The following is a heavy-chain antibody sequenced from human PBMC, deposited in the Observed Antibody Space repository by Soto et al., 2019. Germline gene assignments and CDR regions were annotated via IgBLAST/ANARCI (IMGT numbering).Heavy chain of an antibody. J-gene: IGHJ6*02. V-gene: IGHV1-46*01. CDR1: GYTLTDYS. D-gene: IGHD3-10*01. CDR2: INPNGGST. CDR3: ARGACPTLMRLWESGMDV. Sequence: QVQLVQSGAEVKKPGASVKASCKASGYTLTDYSMSWVRQAPGPGLEWMGIINPNGGSTNYAQTFHGRVTLTRDTSTSTVNMKLRSLTAEDTAVYYWARGACPTLMRLWESGMDVWGRGTTVTVSS.